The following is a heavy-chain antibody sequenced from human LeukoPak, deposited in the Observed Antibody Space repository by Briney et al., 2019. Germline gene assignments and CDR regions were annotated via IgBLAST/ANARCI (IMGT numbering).Heavy chain of an antibody. CDR2: IYYSGST. CDR3: ARLGYSGYDFDY. J-gene: IGHJ4*02. CDR1: GGSISSSRYY. V-gene: IGHV4-39*07. Sequence: SETLSRTGTVSGGSISSSRYYWGWSRQRPGKGLEWIGSIYYSGSTYYNPSLKSRVTISVDTSKNQFSLKLTSVTAADTAVYYCARLGYSGYDFDYWGQGTLVTVSS. D-gene: IGHD5-12*01.